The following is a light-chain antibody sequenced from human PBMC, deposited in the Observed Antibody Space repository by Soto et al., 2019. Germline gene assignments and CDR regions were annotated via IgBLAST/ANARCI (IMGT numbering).Light chain of an antibody. Sequence: DLVMTQSPLSLPVTPGEPASISCRSSQSLLHSNGYNYLDWYLQKPGQSPQLLIYLGSNRASGVPDRFSGSGSGTDFTLKISSVEAEDVGVYYCIQALQTPPTFGQGTKVEIK. CDR1: QSLLHSNGYNY. CDR2: LGS. V-gene: IGKV2-28*01. CDR3: IQALQTPPT. J-gene: IGKJ1*01.